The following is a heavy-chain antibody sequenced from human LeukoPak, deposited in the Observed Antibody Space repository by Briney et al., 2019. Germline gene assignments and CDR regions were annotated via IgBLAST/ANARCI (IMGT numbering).Heavy chain of an antibody. Sequence: ASVKVSCKASGHTFTNYDINWVRQATGQGLEWMGWMNPNSGNTGYAQKFQGRVTITRNTSITTAYMEPSSLRSEDTAVYYCARNRPSGGGAFDIWGQGTMVTVSS. J-gene: IGHJ3*02. CDR3: ARNRPSGGGAFDI. V-gene: IGHV1-8*03. CDR2: MNPNSGNT. D-gene: IGHD6-19*01. CDR1: GHTFTNYD.